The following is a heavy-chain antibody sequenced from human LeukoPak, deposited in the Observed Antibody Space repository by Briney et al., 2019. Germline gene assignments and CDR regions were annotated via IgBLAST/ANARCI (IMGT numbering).Heavy chain of an antibody. Sequence: GRSLRLSCAASGFTFSSYAMHWVRQAPGKGLEWVAVISYDGSNNYYADSVKGRFTISRDNSEHTLSLQMNSLRVRDTAVYYCVRELERRFDYWGLGALVTVSS. J-gene: IGHJ4*02. CDR1: GFTFSSYA. V-gene: IGHV3-30-3*01. CDR2: ISYDGSNN. D-gene: IGHD1-1*01. CDR3: VRELERRFDY.